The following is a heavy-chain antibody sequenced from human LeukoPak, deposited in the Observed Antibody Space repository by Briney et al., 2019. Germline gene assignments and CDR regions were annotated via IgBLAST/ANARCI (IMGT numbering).Heavy chain of an antibody. CDR2: IYPGDSDT. V-gene: IGHV5-51*01. J-gene: IGHJ4*02. CDR1: GYSFTKYW. CDR3: VRRDGYNWNYFDF. D-gene: IGHD1-1*01. Sequence: GEPLKISCQASGYSFTKYWIGWVRQMPGRGLEWVGIIYPGDSDTRYSPSFQGHVTISADRSISTAYLQWNSLKASDTAMYYCVRRDGYNWNYFDFWGQGTLVTVSS.